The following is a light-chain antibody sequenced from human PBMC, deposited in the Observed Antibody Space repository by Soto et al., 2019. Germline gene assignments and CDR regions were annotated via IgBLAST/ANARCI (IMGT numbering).Light chain of an antibody. CDR1: QGISSY. CDR2: TAS. V-gene: IGKV1-9*01. CDR3: QQLNSYAIT. Sequence: IQLTKSPSSLSASVGDIGTITCLASQGISSYLAWYQKKPGRAPKILIYTASTLQSGVPSRFSGSGSGTDFNLTISRLQTEDFATYDCQQLNSYAITFGQGTRLEN. J-gene: IGKJ5*01.